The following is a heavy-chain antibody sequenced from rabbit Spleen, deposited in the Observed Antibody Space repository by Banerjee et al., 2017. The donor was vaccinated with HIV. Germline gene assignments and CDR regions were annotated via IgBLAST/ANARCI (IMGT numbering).Heavy chain of an antibody. CDR1: GFSFSSSYW. J-gene: IGHJ4*01. CDR2: IYGGSSANT. CDR3: ARDLVTVIGWNFNL. Sequence: QQQLEESGGGLVKPGGTLTLTCTVSGFSFSSSYWICWVRQAPGKGLEWIACIYGGSSANTYYASWAKGRFIMSRTSSTKVTLQMTSLTAADTATYFCARDLVTVIGWNFNLWGPGTLVTVS. D-gene: IGHD5-1*01. V-gene: IGHV1S45*01.